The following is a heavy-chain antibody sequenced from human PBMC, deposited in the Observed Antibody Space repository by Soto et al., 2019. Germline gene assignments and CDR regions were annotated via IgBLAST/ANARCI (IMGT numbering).Heavy chain of an antibody. CDR2: TGSGTGPG. CDR1: GGSLSTNP. J-gene: IGHJ4*02. CDR3: ARRRSGGIFLFFDS. Sequence: QVQLVQSGTEVKKPGSSVKVSCKASGGSLSTNPISWVRQAPGQGLEWMGGTGSGTGPGNHAQKFQGRLTVTAYKSTSTVYMELTNLSTKDTGVYFCARRRSGGIFLFFDSWGQATLVTVSS. V-gene: IGHV1-69*06. D-gene: IGHD2-15*01.